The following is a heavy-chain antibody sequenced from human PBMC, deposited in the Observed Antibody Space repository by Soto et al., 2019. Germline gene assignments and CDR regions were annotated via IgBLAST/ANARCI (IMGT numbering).Heavy chain of an antibody. J-gene: IGHJ5*02. CDR2: IIPIFGTA. CDR1: GGTFSSYA. D-gene: IGHD2-2*01. V-gene: IGHV1-69*13. Sequence: VASVKVSCKASGGTFSSYAISWVRQAPGQGLEWMGGIIPIFGTANYAQKFQGRVTITADESTSTAYMELSSLRSEDTAVYYCAKDGDCSSTSCYVWFAPGGQGPRVTVPS. CDR3: AKDGDCSSTSCYVWFAP.